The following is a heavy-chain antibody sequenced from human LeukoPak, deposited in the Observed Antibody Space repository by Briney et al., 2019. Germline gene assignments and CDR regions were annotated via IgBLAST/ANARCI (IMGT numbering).Heavy chain of an antibody. CDR3: ARSRWPEDL. Sequence: GGSLRLSCAASGFTFIGFFMSWLRQAPGKGLEWVANINRDGTETYYVGSVKGRFTISIDNAKNSVYLQMNSLRIEDTAIYYCARSRWPEDLWGRGTLVTVSS. V-gene: IGHV3-7*01. D-gene: IGHD4-23*01. J-gene: IGHJ5*02. CDR2: INRDGTET. CDR1: GFTFIGFF.